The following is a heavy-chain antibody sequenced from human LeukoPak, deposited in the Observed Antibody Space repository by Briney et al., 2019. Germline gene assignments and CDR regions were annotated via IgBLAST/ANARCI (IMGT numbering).Heavy chain of an antibody. V-gene: IGHV3-7*03. CDR1: GFTFSSYW. D-gene: IGHD1-26*01. CDR2: IKQDGTEK. CDR3: ANAGPGLSYYAGYFDS. Sequence: GGSLRLSCAASGFTFSSYWMTWVRQAPGKGLEWVANIKQDGTEKYYVDSVKGRFSISRDNAKSSLYLQMDSLRGEDTAVYYCANAGPGLSYYAGYFDSWGQGTLVTVSS. J-gene: IGHJ4*02.